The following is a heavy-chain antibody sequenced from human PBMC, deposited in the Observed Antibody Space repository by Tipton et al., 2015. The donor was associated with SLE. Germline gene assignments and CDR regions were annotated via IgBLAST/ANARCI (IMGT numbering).Heavy chain of an antibody. CDR2: ISFGGGVT. Sequence: GSLRLSCTASGFTFSSYAMTWVRQAPGKGLEWVSAISFGGGVTYYADSVKGRFTISRDNSEKTLYLQMNGLRAEDTAVYYCAKDLYGSGSHSLMDIWGQGTMVIVSS. J-gene: IGHJ3*02. V-gene: IGHV3-23*01. D-gene: IGHD3-10*01. CDR1: GFTFSSYA. CDR3: AKDLYGSGSHSLMDI.